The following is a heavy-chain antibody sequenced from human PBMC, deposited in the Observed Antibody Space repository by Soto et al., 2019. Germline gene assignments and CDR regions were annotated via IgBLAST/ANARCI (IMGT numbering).Heavy chain of an antibody. CDR3: AKPPHPYCVRTSCSLMDV. CDR1: GFAFSIYG. J-gene: IGHJ6*02. Sequence: QVQLVESGGGVVQPGRSLRLSCAASGFAFSIYGMHWVRQAPGKGLEWVTIISYDGSDRYYSDSVKGRFTISRDNSKNMLYLQMNSLRAEDTAVYYCAKPPHPYCVRTSCSLMDVWGQGTTVTVSS. D-gene: IGHD2-2*01. CDR2: ISYDGSDR. V-gene: IGHV3-30*18.